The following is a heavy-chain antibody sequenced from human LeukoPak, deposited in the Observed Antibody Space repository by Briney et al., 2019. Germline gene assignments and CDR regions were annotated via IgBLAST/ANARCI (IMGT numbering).Heavy chain of an antibody. CDR2: ISDSGGST. CDR3: ARDWIQLCRSCYYGMDV. V-gene: IGHV3-23*01. J-gene: IGHJ6*02. Sequence: GGSLRLSCAASGFTFSSYAMSWVRQAPGKGLEWVSAISDSGGSTYYADSVKGRFTISRDNAKNSLYLQMNSLRAEDTAVYYCARDWIQLCRSCYYGMDVWGQGTTVTVSS. CDR1: GFTFSSYA. D-gene: IGHD5-18*01.